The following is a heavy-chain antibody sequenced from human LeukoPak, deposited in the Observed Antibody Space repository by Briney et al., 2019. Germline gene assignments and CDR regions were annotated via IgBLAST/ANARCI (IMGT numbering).Heavy chain of an antibody. CDR3: ATPGGYCSSTSCYLRS. CDR1: GFTFSSYA. Sequence: GGSLRLSCAASGFTFSSYAMHWVRQAPGKGLEWVAVISYDGSNKYYAGSVKGRFTISRDNSKNTLYLQMNSLRAEDTAVYYCATPGGYCSSTSCYLRSWGQGTLVTVSS. D-gene: IGHD2-2*01. V-gene: IGHV3-30-3*01. CDR2: ISYDGSNK. J-gene: IGHJ5*02.